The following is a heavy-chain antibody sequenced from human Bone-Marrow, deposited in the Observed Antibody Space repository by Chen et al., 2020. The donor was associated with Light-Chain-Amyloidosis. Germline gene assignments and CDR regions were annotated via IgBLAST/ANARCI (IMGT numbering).Heavy chain of an antibody. CDR3: AKQMIQGPAFYYNYMDV. D-gene: IGHD3-16*01. CDR2: LSGTGGST. V-gene: IGHV3-23*01. Sequence: EVQLLDSGGGLVQPGGSLRLSFVASGFTFSNYAMSWVRQAPGKGLECVASLSGTGGSTYNADSVQGQFTISRDTSKNTLYLQMSSLRVEDTAVYYCAKQMIQGPAFYYNYMDVWGKGTTVTVSS. CDR1: GFTFSNYA. J-gene: IGHJ6*03.